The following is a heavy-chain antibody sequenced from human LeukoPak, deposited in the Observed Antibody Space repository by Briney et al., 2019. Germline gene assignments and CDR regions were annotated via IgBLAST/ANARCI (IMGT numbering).Heavy chain of an antibody. D-gene: IGHD6-19*01. CDR3: ARDRPGYSSWFDP. V-gene: IGHV1-2*02. CDR1: GYTFTGYH. CDR2: INSNTGGT. J-gene: IGHJ5*02. Sequence: SVKVSCKASGYTFTGYHIHWVRQAPGQGLEWMGWINSNTGGTNYEQKFQGRVTLTRDTSITTAYMEMISLRSDDTAVYYCARDRPGYSSWFDPWGQRTVVTVSS.